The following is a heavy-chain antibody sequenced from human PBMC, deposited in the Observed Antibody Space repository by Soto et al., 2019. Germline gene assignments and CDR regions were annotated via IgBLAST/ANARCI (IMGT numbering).Heavy chain of an antibody. CDR2: IIPIFGTA. Sequence: ASVKVSCKASGGTFSSYAISWVRQAPGQGPEWMGGIIPIFGTANYAQKFQGRVTITADESTSTAYMELSSLRSEDTAVYYCARDYYDSSGYYNYFDYWGQGTLVTVSS. CDR3: ARDYYDSSGYYNYFDY. D-gene: IGHD3-22*01. V-gene: IGHV1-69*13. J-gene: IGHJ4*02. CDR1: GGTFSSYA.